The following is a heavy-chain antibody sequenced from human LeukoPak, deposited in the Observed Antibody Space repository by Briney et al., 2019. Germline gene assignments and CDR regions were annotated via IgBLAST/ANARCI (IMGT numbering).Heavy chain of an antibody. D-gene: IGHD3-9*01. V-gene: IGHV1-18*01. Sequence: ASVKVSCKASGYTFTSYGISWVRQAPGQGLEWMGWISAYNGNTNYAQKLQGRVTMTTDTSTSTAYMELRSLRSDDTAVYYCARGFVYDILTGYYNYYYGMDVWGQGTTVTVS. CDR1: GYTFTSYG. J-gene: IGHJ6*02. CDR3: ARGFVYDILTGYYNYYYGMDV. CDR2: ISAYNGNT.